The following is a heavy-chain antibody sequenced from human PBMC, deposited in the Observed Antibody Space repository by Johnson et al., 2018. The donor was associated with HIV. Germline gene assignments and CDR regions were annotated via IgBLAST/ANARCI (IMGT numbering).Heavy chain of an antibody. CDR1: GFTFSSYG. CDR3: ARLPVTTNSEDACDI. J-gene: IGHJ3*02. D-gene: IGHD4-17*01. Sequence: QVQLVESGGGVVRPGGSLRLSCAASGFTFSSYGMHWVRQAPGKGLEWVAVISYDGSNKYYADSVKGRFTISRDNSKNTLYLQMNSLRAEDTAIYYCARLPVTTNSEDACDIWGQGTMVTVSS. V-gene: IGHV3-30*19. CDR2: ISYDGSNK.